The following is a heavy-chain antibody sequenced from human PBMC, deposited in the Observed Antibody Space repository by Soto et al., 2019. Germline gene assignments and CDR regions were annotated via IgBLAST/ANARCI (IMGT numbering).Heavy chain of an antibody. D-gene: IGHD3-10*01. J-gene: IGHJ3*02. CDR1: GYTFTGYY. Sequence: ASVKVSCKASGYTFTGYYMHWVRQAPGQGLEWMGWINPNSGGTNYAQKFQGWVTMTRDTSVSTAYMELSRLRSDDTAVYYCARDVIGEQSDAFDIWGQGTMVTVSS. V-gene: IGHV1-2*04. CDR3: ARDVIGEQSDAFDI. CDR2: INPNSGGT.